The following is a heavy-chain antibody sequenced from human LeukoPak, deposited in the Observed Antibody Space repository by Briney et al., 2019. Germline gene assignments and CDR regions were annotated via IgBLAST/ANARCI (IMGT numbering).Heavy chain of an antibody. D-gene: IGHD6-19*01. V-gene: IGHV4-30-4*01. CDR3: ARLRSPASSDYYYGY. J-gene: IGHJ4*02. CDR2: IYYSGST. CDR1: GGSISSGDYY. Sequence: SETLSLTCTVSGGSISSGDYYWSWIRQPPGKGLEWIGYIYYSGSTYYNPSLKSRVTISVDTSKNQFSLKLSSVTAADTAVYYCARLRSPASSDYYYGYWGQGTLVTVSS.